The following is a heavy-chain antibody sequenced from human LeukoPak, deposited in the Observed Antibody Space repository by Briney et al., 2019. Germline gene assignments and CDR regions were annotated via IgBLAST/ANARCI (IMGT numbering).Heavy chain of an antibody. J-gene: IGHJ3*02. CDR1: GFAFDDYA. D-gene: IGHD6-19*01. V-gene: IGHV3-43D*03. CDR2: ISWDGGST. CDR3: AKDPGAVAASGGGAFDI. Sequence: GGSLRLSCAASGFAFDDYAMHWVRQAPGKGLEWVSLISWDGGSTYYADSVKGRFTISRDNSKNSLYLQMNSLRAEDTALYYCAKDPGAVAASGGGAFDIWGQGTMVTVSS.